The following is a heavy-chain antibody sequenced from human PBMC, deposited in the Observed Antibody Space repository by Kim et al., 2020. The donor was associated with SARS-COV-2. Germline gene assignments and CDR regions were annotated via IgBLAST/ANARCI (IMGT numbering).Heavy chain of an antibody. V-gene: IGHV3-7*04. Sequence: KGRFTISRDNAKNSLYLQMNSLRAEDTAVYYCARGAVGSIAVAVFDAFDIWGQGTMVTVSS. CDR3: ARGAVGSIAVAVFDAFDI. D-gene: IGHD6-19*01. J-gene: IGHJ3*02.